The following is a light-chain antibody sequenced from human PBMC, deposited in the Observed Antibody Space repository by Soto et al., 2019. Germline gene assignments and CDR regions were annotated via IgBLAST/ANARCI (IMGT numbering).Light chain of an antibody. CDR1: ESLLHRNGNTY. Sequence: EIVLTQGPLSSPVTLGQPASISCTSSESLLHRNGNTYLSWLHQRPGQPPRLLVYHVSSRFSGVPVRLRGSGVGRHFTLTISRVEADDVGFYVCVQDSHFPWTFGQGT. J-gene: IGKJ1*01. CDR3: VQDSHFPWT. V-gene: IGKV2-24*01. CDR2: HVS.